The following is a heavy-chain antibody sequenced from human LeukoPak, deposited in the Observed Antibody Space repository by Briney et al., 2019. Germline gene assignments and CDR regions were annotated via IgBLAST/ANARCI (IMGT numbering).Heavy chain of an antibody. CDR2: ITSGSSYI. CDR1: GFTFGSYN. Sequence: GGSLRLSCAASGFTFGSYNMNWVGQAPGKGLEWVSSITSGSSYIYYADSVKGRFTISRDNAKNSLYLQMNSLRAEDTAVYYCARDPYSGSYGDYYYYFMDVWGKGTTVTISS. J-gene: IGHJ6*03. V-gene: IGHV3-21*01. CDR3: ARDPYSGSYGDYYYYFMDV. D-gene: IGHD1-26*01.